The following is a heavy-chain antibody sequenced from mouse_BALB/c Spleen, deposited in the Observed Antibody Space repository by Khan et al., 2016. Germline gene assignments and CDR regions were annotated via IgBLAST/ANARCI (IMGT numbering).Heavy chain of an antibody. Sequence: EVELVESGGGLVQPGGSLKLSCAASGFDFSRYWMSWVRQAPGKGLEWIGEINPDSSTINYTPSLKDTFIISRDNAKNTLYLQMSKVRSEDTAFDYCARHYGYGGSIAYWGQGTLVTVSA. CDR2: INPDSSTI. CDR3: ARHYGYGGSIAY. D-gene: IGHD2-2*01. J-gene: IGHJ3*01. V-gene: IGHV4-1*02. CDR1: GFDFSRYW.